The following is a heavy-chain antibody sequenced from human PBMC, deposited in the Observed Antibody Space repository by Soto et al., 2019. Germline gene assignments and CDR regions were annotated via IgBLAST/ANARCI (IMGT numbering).Heavy chain of an antibody. V-gene: IGHV3-23*01. D-gene: IGHD1-26*01. Sequence: GGSLRLSCAASGCTFSSYATSWVRQAPGKGLEWISSISDTGGNTYYADSMKGRFTISRDNSKNTLYLQMNSLRAEDTAVYYCATAAPNSHGRNYFDHWGQGTLVTVSS. CDR3: ATAAPNSHGRNYFDH. CDR2: ISDTGGNT. J-gene: IGHJ4*02. CDR1: GCTFSSYA.